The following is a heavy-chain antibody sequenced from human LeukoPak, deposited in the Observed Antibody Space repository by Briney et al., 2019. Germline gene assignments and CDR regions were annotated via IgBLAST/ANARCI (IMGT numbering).Heavy chain of an antibody. J-gene: IGHJ5*02. CDR1: GGTFSSYA. D-gene: IGHD2-2*01. CDR3: ARNHASVVPATYWFXX. Sequence: GSSVKVSCKASGGTFSSYAISWVRQAPGQGLEWMGGIIPIFGTANYAQKFQGRVTITADESTSTAYMELSSLRSEDTAVYYCARNHASVVPATYWFXXWXQXTLVTVSS. V-gene: IGHV1-69*01. CDR2: IIPIFGTA.